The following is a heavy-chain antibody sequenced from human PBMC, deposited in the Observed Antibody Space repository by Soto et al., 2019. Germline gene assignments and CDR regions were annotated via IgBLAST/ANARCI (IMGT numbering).Heavy chain of an antibody. D-gene: IGHD6-6*01. CDR1: GFSFDGYA. CDR2: ISWNSGNI. J-gene: IGHJ5*02. CDR3: VKASTYSSSPDWFDP. V-gene: IGHV3-9*01. Sequence: PGGSLRLSCAASGFSFDGYAMNWVRQPPGKGLEWVSGISWNSGNIDYADSVKGRFTISRDNAKNSLYLQMNSLRAEDTALYYCVKASTYSSSPDWFDPWGQGTLVTVSS.